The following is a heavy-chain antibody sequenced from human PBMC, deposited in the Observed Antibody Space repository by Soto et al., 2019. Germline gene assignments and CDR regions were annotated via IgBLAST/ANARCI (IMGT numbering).Heavy chain of an antibody. Sequence: PSETLSLTCTVSGGSISSSSYYWGWTRQPPRKRQEWIGSIYYRGSTYYNKSIKSRITISVDTSKNKNSLKLSSVTAADTVVYYCSRAYYGSGSYYSLLYGMDVWGQGTTVTVS. CDR1: GGSISSSSYY. V-gene: IGHV4-39*01. J-gene: IGHJ6*02. CDR3: SRAYYGSGSYYSLLYGMDV. CDR2: IYYRGST. D-gene: IGHD3-10*01.